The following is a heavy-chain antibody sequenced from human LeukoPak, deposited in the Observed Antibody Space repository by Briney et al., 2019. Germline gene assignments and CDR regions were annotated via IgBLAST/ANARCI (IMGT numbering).Heavy chain of an antibody. CDR1: GGSISSYY. CDR2: IYYSGST. Sequence: PSETLSLTCTVSGGSISSYYWSWIRQPPGKGLEWIGYIYYSGSTNYNPSLKSRVTISVDTSRNQFSLKLSSVTAADTAVYYCARGSGYTRFDLWGRGTLVTVSS. J-gene: IGHJ2*01. D-gene: IGHD5-12*01. CDR3: ARGSGYTRFDL. V-gene: IGHV4-59*08.